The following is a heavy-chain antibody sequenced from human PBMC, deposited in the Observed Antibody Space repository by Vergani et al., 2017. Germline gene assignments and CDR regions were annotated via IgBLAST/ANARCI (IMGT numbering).Heavy chain of an antibody. CDR1: GYTFTGYY. D-gene: IGHD2-2*01. CDR3: SSWGNVVVVPETLVQLDGFDV. J-gene: IGHJ3*01. Sequence: QFQLVQFGAEVKKAGASLKVSCKASGYTFTGYYLHWVRQAPGQGLEWMGWIDPKSGDTKYAQKFQGRRSMTRDTSISTAYLEMSRLQSDDTAIYLCSSWGNVVVVPETLVQLDGFDVWGQGTKVSVSS. V-gene: IGHV1-2*02. CDR2: IDPKSGDT.